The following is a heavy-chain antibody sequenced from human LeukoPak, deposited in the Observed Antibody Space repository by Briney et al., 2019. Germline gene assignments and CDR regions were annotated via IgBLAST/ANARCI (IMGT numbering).Heavy chain of an antibody. CDR2: IYNSGST. D-gene: IGHD3-10*02. CDR3: ARGDVDPYAFDI. CDR1: GGSISSYY. V-gene: IGHV4-59*12. J-gene: IGHJ3*02. Sequence: PSETLSLTCTVSGGSISSYYWSWIRQPPGKGLEWIGYIYNSGSTNYNPSLKSRVTISVDTSKNQFSLKVRSVTAADTAVYYCARGDVDPYAFDIWGQGTMVTVSS.